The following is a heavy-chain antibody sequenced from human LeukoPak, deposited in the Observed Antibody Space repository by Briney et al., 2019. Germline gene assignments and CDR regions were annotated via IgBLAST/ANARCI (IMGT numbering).Heavy chain of an antibody. V-gene: IGHV3-48*01. CDR1: GFTFSSYS. D-gene: IGHD6-13*01. CDR3: ARERDSSSWYAFDI. Sequence: GGSLRLSCAASGFTFSSYSLNWVRQAPGKGLEWVSHISGSSSTIYYGDSVKGRFTISRDNAKNTLYLQMNSLRAEDTAVYYCARERDSSSWYAFDIWNQGTMVTVSS. CDR2: ISGSSSTI. J-gene: IGHJ3*02.